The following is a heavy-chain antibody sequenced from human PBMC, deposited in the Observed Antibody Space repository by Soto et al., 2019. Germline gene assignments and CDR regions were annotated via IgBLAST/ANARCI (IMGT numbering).Heavy chain of an antibody. V-gene: IGHV5-51*01. CDR3: ARRALDSSGHDYPYNWFDS. Sequence: GESLKISWHGSGYIFTKHWIARVRPNPGKGLEWIGIIDPVDSDDRYSPSFEGQVTISVDKSNNTAFLRWDKLKTSDTATYFCARRALDSSGHDYPYNWFDSCGQGTLVTVSS. CDR1: GYIFTKHW. CDR2: IDPVDSDD. J-gene: IGHJ5*01. D-gene: IGHD3-22*01.